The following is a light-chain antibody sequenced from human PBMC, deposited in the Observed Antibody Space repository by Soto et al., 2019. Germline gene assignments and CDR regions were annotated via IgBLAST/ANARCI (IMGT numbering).Light chain of an antibody. V-gene: IGKV4-1*01. CDR1: QSLLNSFYNKNY. CDR2: WAS. J-gene: IGKJ4*01. Sequence: IVMTQSPESLAVSLGERATINCKSSQSLLNSFYNKNYLAWYQQKPGQPPQLLIYWASTRESGVPDRFSGSGSGTDFTLTISSRQAEDVAVYYCQHYYSPPLTFGGGTTLEIK. CDR3: QHYYSPPLT.